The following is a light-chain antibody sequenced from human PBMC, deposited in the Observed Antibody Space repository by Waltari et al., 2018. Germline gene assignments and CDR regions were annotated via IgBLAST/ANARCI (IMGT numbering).Light chain of an antibody. V-gene: IGKV1-39*01. J-gene: IGKJ4*01. Sequence: DIQMTQSPSSLSASVGDSVTITCRASQSISNFLNWYQQKTGKAPRHLIYTSSTLPGGVPARFNGSGSGTDFTLTISSLLPEDFATYYCQQSYSSLSTFGGGTKVEIK. CDR3: QQSYSSLST. CDR1: QSISNF. CDR2: TSS.